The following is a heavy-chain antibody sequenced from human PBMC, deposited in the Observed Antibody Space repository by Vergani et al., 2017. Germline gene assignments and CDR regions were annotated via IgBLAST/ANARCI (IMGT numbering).Heavy chain of an antibody. Sequence: EVQLVESGGGLVKPGGSLRLSCAASGFTFSSYSMNWVRQAPGKGLEWVSSISSSSSYIYYADSVKGRFTISRDNAKNSLYLQMNSLRAEDTAVYYCARVRNYYDSSDDLGYFDYWGQGTLVTVSS. CDR3: ARVRNYYDSSDDLGYFDY. V-gene: IGHV3-21*01. CDR2: ISSSSSYI. D-gene: IGHD3-22*01. J-gene: IGHJ4*02. CDR1: GFTFSSYS.